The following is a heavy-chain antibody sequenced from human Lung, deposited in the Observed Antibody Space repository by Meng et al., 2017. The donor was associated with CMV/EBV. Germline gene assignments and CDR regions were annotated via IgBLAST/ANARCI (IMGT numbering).Heavy chain of an antibody. Sequence: QGRLQELGTGPVKPSGTLASTSAGSGGSLSSRNWWSWVRQPPGKGLEWIGEIYHSGSTNYNPSLKSRVTISVDESKNQFSLRLSSVTAADTAVYYCARVGAYCGGDCYHPRWGQGTLVTVSS. CDR2: IYHSGST. CDR3: ARVGAYCGGDCYHPR. CDR1: GGSLSSRNW. D-gene: IGHD2-21*02. V-gene: IGHV4-4*02. J-gene: IGHJ4*02.